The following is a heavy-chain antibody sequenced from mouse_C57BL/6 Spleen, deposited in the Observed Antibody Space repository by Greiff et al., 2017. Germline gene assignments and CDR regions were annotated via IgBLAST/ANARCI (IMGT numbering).Heavy chain of an antibody. Sequence: VQGVESGPGLVQPSQCLSITCTVSGFSFTSYGVHWVRQSPGKGLEWLGVIWSGGRTDYNAAFISRLSISKDNSKSQVFFKMNSRQADDTAIYYCARKRCKALDYWGQGTSVTVSS. CDR3: ARKRCKALDY. CDR2: IWSGGRT. J-gene: IGHJ4*01. CDR1: GFSFTSYG. V-gene: IGHV2-2*01.